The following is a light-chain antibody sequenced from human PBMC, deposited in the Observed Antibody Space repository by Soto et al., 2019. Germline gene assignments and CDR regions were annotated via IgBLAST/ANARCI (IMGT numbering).Light chain of an antibody. CDR1: QSIDSW. V-gene: IGKV1-5*03. CDR2: MAS. J-gene: IGKJ1*01. Sequence: DIQMTQSPSTLSTSVGDRVTITCRASQSIDSWLAWYQQKPGKAPKLLIHMASTLETGVPPRFSGSQSGTQFTLTISSLQPDDFATYYCQQYITYPWTFGQGTKVDIK. CDR3: QQYITYPWT.